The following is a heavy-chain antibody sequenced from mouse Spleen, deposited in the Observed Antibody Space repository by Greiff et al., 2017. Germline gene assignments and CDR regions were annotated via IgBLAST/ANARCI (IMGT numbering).Heavy chain of an antibody. CDR2: IRNKANGYTT. V-gene: IGHV7-3*01. J-gene: IGHJ4*01. CDR3: ARHSNYEGYYAMDY. CDR1: GFTFTDYY. Sequence: EVKLMESGGGLVQPGGSLSLSCAASGFTFTDYYMSWVRQPPGKALEWLGFIRNKANGYTTEYSASVKGRFTISRDNSQSILYLQMNALRAEDSATYYCARHSNYEGYYAMDYWGQGTSVTVSS. D-gene: IGHD2-1*01.